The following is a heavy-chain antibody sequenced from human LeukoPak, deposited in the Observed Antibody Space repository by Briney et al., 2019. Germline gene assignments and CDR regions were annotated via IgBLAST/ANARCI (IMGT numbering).Heavy chain of an antibody. J-gene: IGHJ4*02. D-gene: IGHD3-10*01. V-gene: IGHV3-23*01. CDR2: ISGSGGST. CDR3: AKVAHYYGSGSYYEFYFDY. Sequence: GGSLRLSCAASGFTFSSYAMSWVRQAPGKGLEWVSAISGSGGSTYYADSVKGRFTISRDNSKNTLYLQMNSLSADDTAVYYCAKVAHYYGSGSYYEFYFDYWGQGALVTVSS. CDR1: GFTFSSYA.